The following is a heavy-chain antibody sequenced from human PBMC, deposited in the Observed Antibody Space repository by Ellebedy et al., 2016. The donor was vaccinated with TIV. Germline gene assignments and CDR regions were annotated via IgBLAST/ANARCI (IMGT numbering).Heavy chain of an antibody. Sequence: MPSETLSLTCTVSGGSISSGTYYWSWFRHKPGKGLEWVGYSSYSGRNFYNPSLNTRLTISLDTSKNQFSLKLTTVTAADTAIYSCARSRGYTKGNDAFDIWGQGTMVTVSS. CDR2: SSYSGRN. V-gene: IGHV4-31*03. CDR3: ARSRGYTKGNDAFDI. D-gene: IGHD5-18*01. J-gene: IGHJ3*02. CDR1: GGSISSGTYY.